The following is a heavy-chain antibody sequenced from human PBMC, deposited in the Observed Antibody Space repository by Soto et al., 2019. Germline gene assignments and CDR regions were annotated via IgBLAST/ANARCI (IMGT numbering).Heavy chain of an antibody. D-gene: IGHD2-2*01. CDR2: VYNRGNT. J-gene: IGHJ5*02. Sequence: SATLSLTCTVSGGSVSSGEHYWSWVRQPPGRGLEWIGYVYNRGNTDYNPSLKSRVTISIDTSRNQFSLKVNSVTAADTAVYYCASSTRTLGRLFDPWGQGTLVTVSS. CDR3: ASSTRTLGRLFDP. V-gene: IGHV4-30-4*01. CDR1: GGSVSSGEHY.